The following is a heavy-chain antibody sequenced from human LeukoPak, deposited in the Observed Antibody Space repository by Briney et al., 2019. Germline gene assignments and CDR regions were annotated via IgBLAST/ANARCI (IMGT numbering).Heavy chain of an antibody. CDR2: ISGSGGST. V-gene: IGHV3-23*01. D-gene: IGHD3-10*01. J-gene: IGHJ4*02. CDR1: GFTFSSYA. Sequence: GGSLRLSCAASGFTFSSYAMSWVRQAPGKGLEWVSAISGSGGSTYYADSVKGRFTISRDNSKNTLYLQMNSLRAEDTAVYYCAKAPITMVRGVMSEAILYWGQGTLVTVSS. CDR3: AKAPITMVRGVMSEAILY.